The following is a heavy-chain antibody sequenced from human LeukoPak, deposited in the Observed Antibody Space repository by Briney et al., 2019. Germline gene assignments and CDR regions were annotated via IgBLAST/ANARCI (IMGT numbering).Heavy chain of an antibody. J-gene: IGHJ4*02. D-gene: IGHD3-22*01. V-gene: IGHV5-51*01. CDR3: ARAPPFSGYWTQVDC. CDR1: GYSFTSYW. Sequence: GESLKISCKGSGYSFTSYWIGWVRRLPGKGLEWMGIIYPGDSDTRYSPSFQGQVTISADKSISTAYLQWSSLKASDTAMYYCARAPPFSGYWTQVDCWGQGTLVTVSS. CDR2: IYPGDSDT.